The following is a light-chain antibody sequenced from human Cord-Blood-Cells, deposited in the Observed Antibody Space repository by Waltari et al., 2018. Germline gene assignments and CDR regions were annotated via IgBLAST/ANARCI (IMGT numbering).Light chain of an antibody. Sequence: EIVLTQSPGTLSLSPGERATLSCRASQSVSSSYLAWYQQKPGQAPRLLIYGASSRATGIPDRFSGSGSGTDFTLTISRLESEDFAVYYCQQYGSSQGFTFGPGTKVDIK. V-gene: IGKV3-20*01. CDR3: QQYGSSQGFT. CDR2: GAS. J-gene: IGKJ3*01. CDR1: QSVSSSY.